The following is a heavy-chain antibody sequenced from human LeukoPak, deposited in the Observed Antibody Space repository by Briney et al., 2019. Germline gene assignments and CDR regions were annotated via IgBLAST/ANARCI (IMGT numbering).Heavy chain of an antibody. V-gene: IGHV5-51*01. CDR1: GYSFTTYW. J-gene: IGHJ4*02. Sequence: GESLKISCKGSGYSFTTYWIGWVRQMPGKGLEWMGIVYPGDSDTRYSPSVQGLVSISVDRSINTAYLQWSSLKASDTAMYYCARTKGGALDYWGQGTRVTVSS. CDR2: VYPGDSDT. CDR3: ARTKGGALDY.